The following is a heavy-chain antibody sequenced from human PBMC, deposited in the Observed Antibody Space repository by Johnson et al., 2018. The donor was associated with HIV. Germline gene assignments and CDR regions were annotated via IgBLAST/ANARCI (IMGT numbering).Heavy chain of an antibody. D-gene: IGHD3-3*01. Sequence: QVQLVESGGGLVKPGGSLRLSCVASRLTLSDSYMSWIRQAPGKGLEWVSYISGSGNAIYYADSVRGRFTISRDNAKNSLYLQINSLRAEDTAVYYCATTRWSDTDPFDIWGQGTMVTVSS. V-gene: IGHV3-11*04. CDR2: ISGSGNAI. J-gene: IGHJ3*02. CDR1: RLTLSDSY. CDR3: ATTRWSDTDPFDI.